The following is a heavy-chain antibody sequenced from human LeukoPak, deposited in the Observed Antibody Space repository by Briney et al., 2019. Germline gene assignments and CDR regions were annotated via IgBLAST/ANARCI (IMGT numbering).Heavy chain of an antibody. V-gene: IGHV3-23*01. CDR3: AKAAGQWASDY. J-gene: IGHJ4*02. D-gene: IGHD6-19*01. CDR2: VSGSGAHT. CDR1: GFSFSSYA. Sequence: PGGSLRLSCAASGFSFSSYAMSWVRQAPGRGLEWVSAVSGSGAHTYYTDSVKGRFTISRDNSNNTVYLQMNSLRADDTAVYYCAKAAGQWASDYWGQGTLVTVSS.